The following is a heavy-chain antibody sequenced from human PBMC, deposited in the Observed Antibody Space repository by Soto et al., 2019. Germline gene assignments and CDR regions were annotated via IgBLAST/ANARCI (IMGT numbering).Heavy chain of an antibody. V-gene: IGHV3-21*01. Sequence: RLSCAASGFTFSSYSMNWVRQAPGKGLEWVSSISSSSSYIYYADSVKGRFTISRDNAKNSLYLQMNSLRAEDTAVYYCAREALRGSKGILWFVPWGQGPLVTVSS. CDR1: GFTFSSYS. CDR2: ISSSSSYI. J-gene: IGHJ5*02. D-gene: IGHD5-18*01. CDR3: AREALRGSKGILWFVP.